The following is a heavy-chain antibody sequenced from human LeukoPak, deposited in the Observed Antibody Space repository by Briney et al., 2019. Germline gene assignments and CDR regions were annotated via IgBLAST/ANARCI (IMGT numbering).Heavy chain of an antibody. J-gene: IGHJ4*02. V-gene: IGHV4-59*08. CDR2: VYYSGCS. CDR1: GGSISSYY. Sequence: SETLSLTCTVSGGSISSYYWSWIRQPPGKGLEWIGYVYYSGCSNYNPSLKSRVTFSVDTSKNQFSLRLSSVTAADTAVYYCARQRANPYYFDYWGQGTLVTVSS. CDR3: ARQRANPYYFDY.